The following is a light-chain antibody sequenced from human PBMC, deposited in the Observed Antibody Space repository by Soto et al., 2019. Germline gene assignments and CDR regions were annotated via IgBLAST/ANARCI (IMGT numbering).Light chain of an antibody. J-gene: IGKJ4*01. CDR2: GAS. V-gene: IGKV3-20*01. CDR1: QSVSSSY. CDR3: QQFSSYPRT. Sequence: EIVLTQSPGTLSLSPGERATLSCRASQSVSSSYLAWYQQKPGQAPRLLIHGASNRATGIPDRFSGSGSGTDFTLTISRLEPEDFAVYYCQQFSSYPRTFGGGTKVDIK.